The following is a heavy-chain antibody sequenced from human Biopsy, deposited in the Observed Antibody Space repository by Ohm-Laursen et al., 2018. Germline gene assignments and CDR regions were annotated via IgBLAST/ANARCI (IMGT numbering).Heavy chain of an antibody. D-gene: IGHD3-3*01. Sequence: SQTLSLTCTVSGGSISDDYWNWIRQPPGKGLQVIGYISSGGRAKYNPSLKSRLTISLDTSKNQLSLRLSSVTAADSAIYYCARERQFRFLEGAFDYWGQGILVPVSS. CDR2: ISSGGRA. CDR3: ARERQFRFLEGAFDY. V-gene: IGHV4-59*01. CDR1: GGSISDDY. J-gene: IGHJ4*02.